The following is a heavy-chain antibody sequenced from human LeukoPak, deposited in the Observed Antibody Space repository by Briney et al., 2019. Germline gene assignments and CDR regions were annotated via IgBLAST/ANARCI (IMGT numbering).Heavy chain of an antibody. CDR3: ARSERGGPPGDILNFDH. J-gene: IGHJ4*02. D-gene: IGHD2-15*01. CDR1: GFTFRNYS. V-gene: IGHV3-21*01. CDR2: ISSSSSYI. Sequence: PGGSLRLSCAASGFTFRNYSMHWVRQAPGKGLEWVSSISSSSSYIYYADSVKGRFTISRDNAKNSLYLQMNSLRAEDTAVYYCARSERGGPPGDILNFDHWGQGTLVTVSS.